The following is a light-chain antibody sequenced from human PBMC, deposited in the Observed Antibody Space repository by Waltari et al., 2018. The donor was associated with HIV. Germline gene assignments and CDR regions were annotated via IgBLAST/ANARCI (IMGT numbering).Light chain of an antibody. J-gene: IGLJ2*01. CDR1: RSHIWSNY. CDR2: DNK. CDR3: GTWDSSLSAVV. V-gene: IGLV1-51*01. Sequence: QSVLTQPPSVSAAPGQMVPISCSGSRSHIWSNYVSSYQHLPGTAPKLLIYDNKERPSGIPDRFSASKSGTSVALDITGLQTGDEGDYYCGTWDSSLSAVVFGGGTKLTVL.